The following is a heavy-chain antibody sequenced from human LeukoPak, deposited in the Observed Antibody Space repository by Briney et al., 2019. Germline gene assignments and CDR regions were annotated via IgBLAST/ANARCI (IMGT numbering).Heavy chain of an antibody. CDR1: RFTFSSYG. V-gene: IGHV3-33*01. CDR3: ARVLYSSGWYSLDY. Sequence: GGSLRLSCAASRFTFSSYGMHWVRQAPGKGLEWVAVIWYDGSNKYYADSVKGRFTISRDNSKNTLYLQMNSLRAEDTAVYYCARVLYSSGWYSLDYWGQGTLVTVSS. CDR2: IWYDGSNK. J-gene: IGHJ4*02. D-gene: IGHD6-19*01.